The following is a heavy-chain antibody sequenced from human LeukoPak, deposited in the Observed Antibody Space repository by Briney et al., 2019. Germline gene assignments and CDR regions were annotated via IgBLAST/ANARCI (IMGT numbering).Heavy chain of an antibody. CDR1: GFTCSDYY. V-gene: IGHV3-11*01. CDR2: ISSSGNTI. CDR3: ARSTRRDSEIALAEYFQH. J-gene: IGHJ1*01. D-gene: IGHD1-26*01. Sequence: PGGSLRFSCAASGFTCSDYYTSWMRQAPGKEREGVSYISSSGNTIYYADSVKGRFTISRDNAKNSLYLQMNSLRAEDTAMYYCARSTRRDSEIALAEYFQHWGQGTLVTVSS.